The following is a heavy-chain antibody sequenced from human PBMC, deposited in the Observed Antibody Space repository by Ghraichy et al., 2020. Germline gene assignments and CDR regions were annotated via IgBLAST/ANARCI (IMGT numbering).Heavy chain of an antibody. CDR3: ASLVGYSSGYYPYYYYYYYMDV. J-gene: IGHJ6*03. D-gene: IGHD3-22*01. Sequence: LTCAASGFTFSSYWMSWVRQAPGKGLEWVANIKQDGSEKYYVDSVKGRFTISRDNAKNSLYLQMNSLRAEDTAVYYCASLVGYSSGYYPYYYYYYYMDVWGKGTTVTVSS. V-gene: IGHV3-7*01. CDR2: IKQDGSEK. CDR1: GFTFSSYW.